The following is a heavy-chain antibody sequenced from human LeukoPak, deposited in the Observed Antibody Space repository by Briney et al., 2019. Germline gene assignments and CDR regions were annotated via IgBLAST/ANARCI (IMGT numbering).Heavy chain of an antibody. CDR3: AREVVRFLEWLPMTYYYYGMDV. CDR1: GYTFTSYG. Sequence: ASVKVSCKASGYTFTSYGISWVRQAPGQVLEWMGWISAYNGNTNYAQKLQGRVTMTTDTSTSTAYMELRSLRSDDTAVYYCAREVVRFLEWLPMTYYYYGMDVWGQGTTVTVSS. V-gene: IGHV1-18*01. J-gene: IGHJ6*02. CDR2: ISAYNGNT. D-gene: IGHD3-3*01.